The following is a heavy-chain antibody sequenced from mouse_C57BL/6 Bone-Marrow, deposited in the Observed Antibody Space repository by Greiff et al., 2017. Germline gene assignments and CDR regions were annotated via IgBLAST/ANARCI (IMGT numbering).Heavy chain of an antibody. CDR2: IHPNSGST. CDR1: GYTFTSYW. CDR3: ARGYYGSLYFDY. V-gene: IGHV1-64*01. J-gene: IGHJ2*01. D-gene: IGHD1-1*01. Sequence: VKLQQPGAELVKPGASVKLSCKASGYTFTSYWMHWVKQRPGQGLEWIGMIHPNSGSTNYNEKFKSKATLTVDKSSSTAYMQLSSLTSEDSAVYYCARGYYGSLYFDYWGQGTTRTVSS.